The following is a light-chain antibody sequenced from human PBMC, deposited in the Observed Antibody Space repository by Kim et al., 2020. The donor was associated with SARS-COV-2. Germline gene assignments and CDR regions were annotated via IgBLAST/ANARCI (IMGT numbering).Light chain of an antibody. Sequence: GQSINISCTGASSDVCGYNYVSGYQQHPDKAHKVMIYDVARRPSGVSNRFSGSKSGNTASLTISGLQPEDEADYYCSSYTSSNTYVFGTGTKVTVL. J-gene: IGLJ1*01. V-gene: IGLV2-14*03. CDR3: SSYTSSNTYV. CDR1: SSDVCGYNY. CDR2: DVA.